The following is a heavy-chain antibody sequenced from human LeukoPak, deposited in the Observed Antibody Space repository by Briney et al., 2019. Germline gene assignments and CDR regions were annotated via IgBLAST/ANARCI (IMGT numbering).Heavy chain of an antibody. V-gene: IGHV3-23*01. D-gene: IGHD5-24*01. CDR1: GFTFSSYG. CDR2: INTSGGST. J-gene: IGHJ4*02. Sequence: GGSLRLSCAASGFTFSSYGMSWVRQAPGKGLEWVSAINTSGGSTYYADSVKGRFTISRDNSKNTLYLQMNSLRAEDTAVYYCARERARWLQSGFDYWGQGTLVTVSS. CDR3: ARERARWLQSGFDY.